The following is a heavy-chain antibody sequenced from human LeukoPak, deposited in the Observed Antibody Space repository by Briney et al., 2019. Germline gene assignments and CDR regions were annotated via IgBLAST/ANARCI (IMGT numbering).Heavy chain of an antibody. J-gene: IGHJ4*02. CDR3: ASEGDGYSAFDY. V-gene: IGHV1-69*13. CDR1: GCTFSSYA. D-gene: IGHD5-24*01. Sequence: SVKVSCKSSGCTFSSYAISWLRQAPGQGLELMGGIIPIFCTANYAHKFQGRVTITADESTSTAYMELSSLRSEDTAVYYCASEGDGYSAFDYWGQGTLVTVSS. CDR2: IIPIFCTA.